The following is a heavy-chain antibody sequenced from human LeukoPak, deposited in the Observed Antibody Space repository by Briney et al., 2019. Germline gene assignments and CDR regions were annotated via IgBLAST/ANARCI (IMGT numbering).Heavy chain of an antibody. CDR2: IYPGDSDT. D-gene: IGHD3-22*01. V-gene: IGHV5-51*04. J-gene: IGHJ4*02. CDR1: GYSFTSYW. Sequence: GESLKISCKGSGYSFTSYWIGWVRQMPGKGLEWMGMIYPGDSDTRYSPSFQGQVPISADKPISTAYLQWSRLKASDTAMYYCAIRSGSGMIGNYYFDYWGQGTLVTVSS. CDR3: AIRSGSGMIGNYYFDY.